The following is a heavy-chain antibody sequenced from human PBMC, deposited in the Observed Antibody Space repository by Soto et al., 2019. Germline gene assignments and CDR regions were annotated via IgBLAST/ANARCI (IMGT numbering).Heavy chain of an antibody. V-gene: IGHV3-33*01. J-gene: IGHJ4*02. CDR2: IWYDGSNK. CDR3: ARSAVAGTWVEDYFDY. CDR1: GFTFSSYS. Sequence: GRAVKVYCVASGFTFSSYSMHWVRQAPGKGLEWVAVIWYDGSNKYYADSVKGRFTISRDNSKNTLYLQMNSLRAEDTAVYYCARSAVAGTWVEDYFDYWGQGPLASVSS. D-gene: IGHD6-19*01.